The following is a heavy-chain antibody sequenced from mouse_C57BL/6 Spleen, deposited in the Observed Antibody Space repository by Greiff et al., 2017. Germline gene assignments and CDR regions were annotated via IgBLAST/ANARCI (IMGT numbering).Heavy chain of an antibody. CDR2: IHPNSGST. CDR1: GYTFTSYW. V-gene: IGHV1-64*01. CDR3: ARLIYYGNYDFDY. J-gene: IGHJ2*01. Sequence: VQLQQPGAELVKPGASVKLSCKASGYTFTSYWMHWVKQRPGQGLEWIGMIHPNSGSTNYNEKFKSKATLTVDKSSSTAYMQLSSLTSEDSAVYYCARLIYYGNYDFDYWGQGTTLTVSS. D-gene: IGHD2-1*01.